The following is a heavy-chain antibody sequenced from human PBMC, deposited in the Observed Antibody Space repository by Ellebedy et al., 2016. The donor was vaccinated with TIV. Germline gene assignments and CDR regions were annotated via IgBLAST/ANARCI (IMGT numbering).Heavy chain of an antibody. V-gene: IGHV4-59*01. J-gene: IGHJ5*02. CDR1: GGSFSPYY. CDR3: ARDLMASGWFDP. CDR2: IYYRGNT. Sequence: MPSETLSLTCTVSGGSFSPYYWNWIRQPPGKGLEWIGYIYYRGNTNYNPFLKSRVTVSVDTSKNQISLKLSSVTAADTAVYYCARDLMASGWFDPWGQGTLVTVSS. D-gene: IGHD5-24*01.